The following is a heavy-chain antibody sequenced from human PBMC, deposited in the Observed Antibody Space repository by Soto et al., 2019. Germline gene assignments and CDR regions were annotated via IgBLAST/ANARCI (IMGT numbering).Heavy chain of an antibody. CDR3: ARGYYYDSSGYPYGGDAFDI. Sequence: GGSLRLSCAASGFTFSSFGMHWVRQAPGKGLEWVAVISYDGSNKYYADSVKGRFTISRDNSKNTLYLQMNSLRAEDTAVYYCARGYYYDSSGYPYGGDAFDIWGQGTMVTVSS. J-gene: IGHJ3*02. V-gene: IGHV3-30*03. D-gene: IGHD3-22*01. CDR2: ISYDGSNK. CDR1: GFTFSSFG.